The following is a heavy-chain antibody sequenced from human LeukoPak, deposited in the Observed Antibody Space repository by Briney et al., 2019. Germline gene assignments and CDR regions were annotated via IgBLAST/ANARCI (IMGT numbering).Heavy chain of an antibody. CDR1: GFTFSSYA. D-gene: IGHD5-18*01. Sequence: PGRSLRLSCAASGFTFSSYAMHWVRQAPGKGLEWVAVISYDGSNKYYADSVKGRFTISRDNSKNTLYLQMNSLRAEDTAVYYCARVLGYSYAKAPFDYWGQGTLVTVSS. CDR3: ARVLGYSYAKAPFDY. CDR2: ISYDGSNK. J-gene: IGHJ4*02. V-gene: IGHV3-30*04.